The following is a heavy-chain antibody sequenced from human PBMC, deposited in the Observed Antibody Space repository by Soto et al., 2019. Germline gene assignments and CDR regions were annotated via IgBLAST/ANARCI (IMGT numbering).Heavy chain of an antibody. J-gene: IGHJ6*02. V-gene: IGHV4-4*02. CDR2: IHHREST. CDR1: GGSISSSNW. D-gene: IGHD2-15*01. Sequence: SETLSLTCAVSGGSISSSNWWFWVRQPPGKGLEWIGEIHHRESTNLNPSLKSRVTISVDRSKNEFSLKVKSVTAADTAVYYCGCRVEDISYDYYGMDVWGQGTTVTVSS. CDR3: GCRVEDISYDYYGMDV.